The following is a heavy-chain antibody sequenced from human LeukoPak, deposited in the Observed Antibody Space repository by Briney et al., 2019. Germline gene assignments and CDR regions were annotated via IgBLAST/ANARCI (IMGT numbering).Heavy chain of an antibody. CDR2: IRSKAYGGTT. V-gene: IGHV3-49*03. CDR3: TRDTYCDFTFYYYYYYMDV. CDR1: GFTFGDYA. D-gene: IGHD3-3*01. Sequence: GGSLRLSCTASGFTFGDYAMSWFRQAPGKGLEWVGFIRSKAYGGTTEYAASVKGRFTISRDDSKSIAYLQMNSLKTEDTAVYYCTRDTYCDFTFYYYYYYMDVWGKGTTVTVSS. J-gene: IGHJ6*03.